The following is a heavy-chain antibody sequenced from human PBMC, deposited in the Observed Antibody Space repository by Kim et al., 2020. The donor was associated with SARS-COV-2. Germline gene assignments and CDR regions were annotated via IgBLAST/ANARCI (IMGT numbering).Heavy chain of an antibody. D-gene: IGHD2-15*01. CDR3: ARRPIVVVVAAWFDY. J-gene: IGHJ4*02. V-gene: IGHV4-34*01. Sequence: SLKSRVTISVDTSKNQFSLKLSSVTAADTAVYYCARRPIVVVVAAWFDYWGQGTLVTVSS.